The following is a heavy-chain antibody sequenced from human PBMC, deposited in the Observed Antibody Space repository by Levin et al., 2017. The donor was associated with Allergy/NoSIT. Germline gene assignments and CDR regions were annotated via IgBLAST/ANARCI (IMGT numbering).Heavy chain of an antibody. D-gene: IGHD2-15*01. CDR1: GGSISGYY. J-gene: IGHJ2*01. V-gene: IGHV4-59*01. Sequence: PAETLSLTCTVSGGSISGYYWSWIRQPPGKGLEWIGYIYYSGSTNYNPSLKSRVTISVDTSKNQFSLKLNSVTAADTAVYYCASAYCSGGSCNSLWYFDLWGRGTLVTVSS. CDR2: IYYSGST. CDR3: ASAYCSGGSCNSLWYFDL.